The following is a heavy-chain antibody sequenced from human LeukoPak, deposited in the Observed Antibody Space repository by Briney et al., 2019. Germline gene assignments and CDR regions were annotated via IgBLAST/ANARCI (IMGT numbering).Heavy chain of an antibody. CDR2: IKQDGSEK. V-gene: IGHV3-7*01. CDR3: GREGWSSPLNS. CDR1: GFTFSSYE. J-gene: IGHJ4*02. D-gene: IGHD2-2*01. Sequence: PGGSLRLSCAASGFTFSSYEMNWVRQAPGKGLEWVANIKQDGSEKYYVDSVKGRFTISRDNAKNSLYLQLNSLRAEDTAVYYCGREGWSSPLNSWGQGTLVTVSS.